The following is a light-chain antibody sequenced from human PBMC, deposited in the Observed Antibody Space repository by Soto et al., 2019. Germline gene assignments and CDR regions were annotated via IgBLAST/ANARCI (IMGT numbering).Light chain of an antibody. Sequence: EIVLTQSPGTLSLSPEERATLSCRASQSFSSNYLAWYQQKPGQAPRILIYGATTRATGIPDRFSGSESGTDFTLTISRLESEDSAVYYCQQYSSVWTFGQGTKVEI. CDR2: GAT. J-gene: IGKJ1*01. V-gene: IGKV3-20*01. CDR3: QQYSSVWT. CDR1: QSFSSNY.